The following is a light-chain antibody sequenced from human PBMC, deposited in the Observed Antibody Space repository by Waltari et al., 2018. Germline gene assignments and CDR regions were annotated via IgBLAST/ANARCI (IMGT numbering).Light chain of an antibody. Sequence: QSALTQPRSVSGSPGQSVTISCTGTSSDVGGYNHVSRYQQHPGKAPKLMNDDVSKRPSGVPVRFSGSKAGNTASLTISGLQAEDEADYYCCSYAGSYTLFGGGTKLTVL. CDR1: SSDVGGYNH. V-gene: IGLV2-11*01. CDR2: DVS. J-gene: IGLJ2*01. CDR3: CSYAGSYTL.